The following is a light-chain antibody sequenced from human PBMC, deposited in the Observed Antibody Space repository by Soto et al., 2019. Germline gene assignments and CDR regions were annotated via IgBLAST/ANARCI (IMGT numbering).Light chain of an antibody. Sequence: DIQMTQSPSTLSASVGDRVTITCRASQSLSTWLAWYQQKPGKAPTLLIYDASSLESGVASRFSGSGSGTEFTLTISSLQPDDFATYYCQQYNDYWTFGQGTKVDIK. CDR1: QSLSTW. J-gene: IGKJ1*01. CDR3: QQYNDYWT. V-gene: IGKV1-5*01. CDR2: DAS.